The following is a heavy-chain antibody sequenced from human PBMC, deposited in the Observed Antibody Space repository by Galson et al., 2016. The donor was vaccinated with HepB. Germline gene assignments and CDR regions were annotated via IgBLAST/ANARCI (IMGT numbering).Heavy chain of an antibody. D-gene: IGHD3-10*01. J-gene: IGHJ6*02. CDR3: ARAREVRGEGYYGMDV. CDR2: IWFDGSNK. CDR1: GFTFSSYG. V-gene: IGHV3-33*01. Sequence: SLRLSCATSGFTFSSYGMHWVRQAPGKGPEWVAVIWFDGSNKWYGDSVKGRFTSSRDNSRNILYLQMNSLRAEDTAVYYCARAREVRGEGYYGMDVWGQGTTVIVSS.